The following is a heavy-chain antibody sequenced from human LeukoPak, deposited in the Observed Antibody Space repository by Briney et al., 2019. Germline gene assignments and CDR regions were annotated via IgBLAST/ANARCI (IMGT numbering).Heavy chain of an antibody. V-gene: IGHV4-59*01. Sequence: KTSETLSLTCTVSGGSISSYYWSWIRQPPGKGLEWTGYIYYSGSTNYNPSLKSRVTISVDTSKNQFSLKLSSVTAADTAVYYCARADSSGSFDYWGQGTLVTVSS. CDR3: ARADSSGSFDY. CDR2: IYYSGST. CDR1: GGSISSYY. D-gene: IGHD6-19*01. J-gene: IGHJ4*02.